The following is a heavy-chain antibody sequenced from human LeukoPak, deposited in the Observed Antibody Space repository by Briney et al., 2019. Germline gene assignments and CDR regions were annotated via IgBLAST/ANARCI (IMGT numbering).Heavy chain of an antibody. V-gene: IGHV3-33*01. CDR3: ARGLITVSGLRGGAFDI. Sequence: GGSLRLSCAASGFTFSSYGMHWVRQAPGKGLEWVAVIWYDGSNKYYADSVKGRFTISRDNSKNTLYLQMNSLRAEDTAMYYCARGLITVSGLRGGAFDIWGQGTMVTVSS. CDR2: IWYDGSNK. CDR1: GFTFSSYG. D-gene: IGHD3-10*02. J-gene: IGHJ3*02.